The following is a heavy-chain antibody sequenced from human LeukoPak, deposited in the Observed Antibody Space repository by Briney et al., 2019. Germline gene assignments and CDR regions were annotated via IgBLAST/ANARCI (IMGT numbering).Heavy chain of an antibody. CDR2: IWYDGSKE. CDR3: ARLSGTHMEY. CDR1: GFIFSNDG. J-gene: IGHJ4*02. V-gene: IGHV3-33*01. D-gene: IGHD1-1*01. Sequence: QPGGSLRLSCGASGFIFSNDGIHWVRQAPGKGLEWVALIWYDGSKEYYADSVKGRFTISRDNSRNTLYLQMNILRDEDTAIYYCARLSGTHMEYWGQGTLVTVSS.